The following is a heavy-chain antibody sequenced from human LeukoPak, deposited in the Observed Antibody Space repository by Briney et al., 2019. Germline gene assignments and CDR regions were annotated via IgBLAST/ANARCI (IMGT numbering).Heavy chain of an antibody. CDR3: ATVSRWLRSPRDY. D-gene: IGHD5-12*01. CDR2: INPNSGGT. J-gene: IGHJ4*02. Sequence: ASVKVSCKASGYTFTGYYMHWVRQAPGQGLEWMGWINPNSGGTNYAQKFQGRVTMTRDTSISTAYMELSRLRSDDTAVYYCATVSRWLRSPRDYWGQGTLVTVSS. CDR1: GYTFTGYY. V-gene: IGHV1-2*02.